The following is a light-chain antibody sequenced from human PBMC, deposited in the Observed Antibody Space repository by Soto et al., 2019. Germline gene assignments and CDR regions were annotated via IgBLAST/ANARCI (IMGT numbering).Light chain of an antibody. Sequence: DIQLTQSPSSLSASVGDRVTLTCRASQSISSYLNWYQQTPGQAPKLLIYAASSMQSGIPSRFSGSGSGTDFTLTISRLQPEDFAAYYCQQNDSSPWAFGQGTKVDIK. CDR1: QSISSY. J-gene: IGKJ1*01. V-gene: IGKV1-39*01. CDR3: QQNDSSPWA. CDR2: AAS.